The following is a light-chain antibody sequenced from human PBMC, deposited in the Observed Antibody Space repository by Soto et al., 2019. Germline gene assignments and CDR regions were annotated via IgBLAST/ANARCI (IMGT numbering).Light chain of an antibody. J-gene: IGLJ2*01. CDR1: SGHSSHA. Sequence: QSVLTQSPSASASLGASVKLTCTLSSGHSSHAIAWHQQQPEKGPRYLMKLNSDGSHSKGDGIPDRFSGSSSGAERYLTISRLQSEDEADYYCQTWGTGIRVFGGGTQLTVL. CDR3: QTWGTGIRV. V-gene: IGLV4-69*01. CDR2: LNSDGSH.